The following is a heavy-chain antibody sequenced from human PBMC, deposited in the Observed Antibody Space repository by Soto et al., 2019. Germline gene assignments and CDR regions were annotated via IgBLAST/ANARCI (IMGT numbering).Heavy chain of an antibody. D-gene: IGHD3-16*01. CDR3: ARLSNPWGNSVMDY. Sequence: QVQLQESGPGLVKPSQTLSLTCTVSGGSISSGGYYWSWIRQHPGKGLEWIGYIYYSGSTYYNPSLKSRVTISVDTSKNQSSLKLSSVTASDTAVYYCARLSNPWGNSVMDYWGQGTLVTVSS. J-gene: IGHJ4*02. CDR1: GGSISSGGYY. V-gene: IGHV4-31*03. CDR2: IYYSGST.